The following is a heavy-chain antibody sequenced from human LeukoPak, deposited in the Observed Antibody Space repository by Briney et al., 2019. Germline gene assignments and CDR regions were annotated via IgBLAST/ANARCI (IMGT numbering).Heavy chain of an antibody. J-gene: IGHJ4*02. D-gene: IGHD1-26*01. CDR1: GFTFSSYA. Sequence: PGGSLRLSCAASGFTFSSYAMHWVRQAPGKGLEWVAVISYDGSNKYYADSVKGRFTISRDNSKNTLYLQMNSLRAEDTAVYYCATGRDTYSGYDYWGQGTLVTVSS. CDR3: ATGRDTYSGYDY. V-gene: IGHV3-30*04. CDR2: ISYDGSNK.